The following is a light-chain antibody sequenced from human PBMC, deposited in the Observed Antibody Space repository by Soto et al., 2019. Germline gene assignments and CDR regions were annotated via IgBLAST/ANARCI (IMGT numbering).Light chain of an antibody. CDR2: DAS. CDR3: QQRSNWPRALT. Sequence: EIVLTQSPATLSLSPGERATLSCRASQSVSSYLAWYQPKPGQAPRLLIYDASNRATGIPARFSGSGSGTDFTRTISILEPEDVAVYYCQQRSNWPRALTFGGGTKVEIK. V-gene: IGKV3-11*01. J-gene: IGKJ4*01. CDR1: QSVSSY.